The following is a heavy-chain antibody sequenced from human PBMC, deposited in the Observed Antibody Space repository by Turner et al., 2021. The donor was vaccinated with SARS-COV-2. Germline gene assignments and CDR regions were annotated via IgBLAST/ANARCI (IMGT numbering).Heavy chain of an antibody. V-gene: IGHV1-69*10. CDR3: ARECSSGEPHCSSTSCYPY. CDR2: IIPILGIA. CDR1: GGTLSSYV. J-gene: IGHJ4*02. D-gene: IGHD2-2*01. Sequence: QVQLVQSGAEVKKPGSSVKVSCQASGGTLSSYVISWVRQAPGQGLEWMGGIIPILGIANYAQKFQGRVTITADKSTSTAYMELSSLRSEDTAVYYWARECSSGEPHCSSTSCYPYWGQGTLVTVSS.